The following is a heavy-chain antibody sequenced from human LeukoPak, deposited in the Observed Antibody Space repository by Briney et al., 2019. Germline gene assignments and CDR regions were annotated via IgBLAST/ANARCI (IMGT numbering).Heavy chain of an antibody. D-gene: IGHD3-9*01. V-gene: IGHV1-18*04. CDR3: ARVGPAVVLRYFDWFRQQYGMDV. J-gene: IGHJ6*04. Sequence: ASVKVSCKASGYTFTSYGISWVRQAPGQGLEWMGWISAYNGNTNYAQKLQGRVTMTTDTSTSTAYMELRSLRSDDTAVYYCARVGPAVVLRYFDWFRQQYGMDVWGEGTTVTVSS. CDR1: GYTFTSYG. CDR2: ISAYNGNT.